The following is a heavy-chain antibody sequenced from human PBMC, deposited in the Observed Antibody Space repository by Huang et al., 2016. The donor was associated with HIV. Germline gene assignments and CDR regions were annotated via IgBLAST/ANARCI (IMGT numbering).Heavy chain of an antibody. D-gene: IGHD2-15*01. J-gene: IGHJ6*02. CDR3: AREVVSATGYYYYGMDV. V-gene: IGHV1-2*02. CDR1: GYTFTGYY. CDR2: INPKSGGT. Sequence: QVQLVQSGAEVKKPGASVKVSCKASGYTFTGYYMHWVRQAPGQGLEWMGWINPKSGGTNYAQKCQGRVTMTRDTSISTAYMELSRLRSDDTAVYYCAREVVSATGYYYYGMDVWGQGTTVTVSS.